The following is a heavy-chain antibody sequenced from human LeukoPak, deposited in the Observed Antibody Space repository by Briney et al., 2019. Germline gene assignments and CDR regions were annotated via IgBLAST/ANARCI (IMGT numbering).Heavy chain of an antibody. J-gene: IGHJ5*02. CDR3: ARGGHRRYYYTSGSAFDP. V-gene: IGHV1-69*06. CDR1: GDTFTTYA. D-gene: IGHD3-10*01. CDR2: IIPMFDTP. Sequence: SVKVSCKASGDTFTTYAIIWVRQAPGQGLEWMGGIIPMFDTPNYAQRLQGRVTITADTSTSTAYMELKSLRSDDTAVYYCARGGHRRYYYTSGSAFDPWGQGTLVTVSS.